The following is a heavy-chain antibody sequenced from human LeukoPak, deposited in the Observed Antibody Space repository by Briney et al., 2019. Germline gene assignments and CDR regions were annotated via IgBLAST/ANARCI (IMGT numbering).Heavy chain of an antibody. CDR2: IYFGDSDI. V-gene: IGHV5-51*01. CDR1: GYNFSTRW. D-gene: IGHD5-12*01. Sequence: EPLKISCKGFGYNFSTRWIDWVRQMPGEGLEWMGIIYFGDSDIRYSPSFQGQVTISADMSISTVYLQWSSLKASDTAMYYCAGSGLRRYTGFDEEFDFWGQGTLVTVSS. J-gene: IGHJ4*02. CDR3: AGSGLRRYTGFDEEFDF.